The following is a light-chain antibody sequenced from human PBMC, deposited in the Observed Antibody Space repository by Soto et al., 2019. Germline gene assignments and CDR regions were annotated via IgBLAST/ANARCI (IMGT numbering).Light chain of an antibody. CDR3: QTGGSGIVV. J-gene: IGLJ2*01. Sequence: QPVLTQSPSASASLGASVTLTCTLSSGHSNYAIAWHQQQSEKGPRYLMKINSDGSHSQGDGIPDRFSGSSSGAERYPTISSHQSEDEADYYCQTGGSGIVVFGGGTKVTVL. V-gene: IGLV4-69*01. CDR1: SGHSNYA. CDR2: INSDGSH.